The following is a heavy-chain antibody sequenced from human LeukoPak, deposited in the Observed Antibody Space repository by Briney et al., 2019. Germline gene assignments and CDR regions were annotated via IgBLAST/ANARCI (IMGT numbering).Heavy chain of an antibody. D-gene: IGHD3-22*01. CDR3: ARNPYYYDSSGYYPRGPYYYYYMDV. CDR2: ISAYNGNT. Sequence: GASVKVSCKASGYTFTSYGISWVRQAPGQGLEWMGWISAYNGNTNYVQKLQGRVTMTTDTSTSTAYMELRSLRSDDTAVYYCARNPYYYDSSGYYPRGPYYYYYMDVWGKGTTVTVSS. CDR1: GYTFTSYG. V-gene: IGHV1-18*01. J-gene: IGHJ6*03.